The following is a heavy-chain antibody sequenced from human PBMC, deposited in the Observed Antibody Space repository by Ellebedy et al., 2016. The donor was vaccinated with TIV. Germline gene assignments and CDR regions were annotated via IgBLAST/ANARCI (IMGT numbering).Heavy chain of an antibody. Sequence: GESLKISCAASGFTFSANAMVWVRQSPGKGLEWVSSIRSTGSDKYYAESVKGRFTISRDNAQNTLFLQMNSLGVEDTAVYYCARGWSTPDSWGQGTLVIVSS. V-gene: IGHV3-21*06. CDR2: IRSTGSDK. J-gene: IGHJ4*02. D-gene: IGHD2-15*01. CDR3: ARGWSTPDS. CDR1: GFTFSANA.